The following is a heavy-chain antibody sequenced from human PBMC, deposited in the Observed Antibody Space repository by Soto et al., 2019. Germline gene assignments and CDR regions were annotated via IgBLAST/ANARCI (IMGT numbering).Heavy chain of an antibody. J-gene: IGHJ6*03. Sequence: GESLKISCKGSGYTFPSYWIAWVRQMPGKGLEWMGIIYPGDSDIRYSPSFQGQVTISADKSISTAYLHWSSLKASDTAIYYCARHGYCTTTSCSVGGFYMDVWGKGTTVTVSS. CDR3: ARHGYCTTTSCSVGGFYMDV. CDR1: GYTFPSYW. V-gene: IGHV5-51*01. CDR2: IYPGDSDI. D-gene: IGHD2-2*03.